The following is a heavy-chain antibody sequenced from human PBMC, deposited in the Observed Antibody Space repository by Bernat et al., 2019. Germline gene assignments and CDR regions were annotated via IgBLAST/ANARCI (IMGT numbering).Heavy chain of an antibody. CDR1: GYTFTSYY. CDR3: ARGRDRHKGAQWLVRRSFDY. V-gene: IGHV1-46*01. D-gene: IGHD6-19*01. CDR2: INPSGGST. Sequence: QVQLVQSGAEVKKPGASVKVSCKASGYTFTSYYMHWVRQAPGQGLEWMGIINPSGGSTSYAQKFQGRVTMTRETSTSTVYMELSSLRSEDTAVYYCARGRDRHKGAQWLVRRSFDYWGQGTLVTVSS. J-gene: IGHJ4*02.